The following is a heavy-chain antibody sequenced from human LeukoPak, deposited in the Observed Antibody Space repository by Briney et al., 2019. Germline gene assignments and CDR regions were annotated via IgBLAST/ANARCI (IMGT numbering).Heavy chain of an antibody. D-gene: IGHD2-15*01. CDR3: ASGGSWKDWFDP. CDR1: GGSISSYY. Sequence: SETLSLTCTVSGGSISSYYWSWIRQPPGKGLEWIGYIYYSGSTNYNPSLKSRVTISVDTSKNQFSLRLSSVTAADTAVYYCASGGSWKDWFDPWGQGTLVTVSS. J-gene: IGHJ5*02. CDR2: IYYSGST. V-gene: IGHV4-59*01.